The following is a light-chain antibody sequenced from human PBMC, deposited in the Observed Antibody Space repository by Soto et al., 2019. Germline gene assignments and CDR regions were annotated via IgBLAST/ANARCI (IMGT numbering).Light chain of an antibody. J-gene: IGLJ1*01. CDR1: SSDVGSYNL. CDR2: EVN. Sequence: QSVLTQPASVSGSPGQSITISCTGTSSDVGSYNLVSWYQHHPGKAPKLMIFEVNQRPSGVPDRFSGSKSGNTASLTVSGLQAEDEGTYYCSSYGGYNNVVFGTGTKVTVL. V-gene: IGLV2-8*01. CDR3: SSYGGYNNVV.